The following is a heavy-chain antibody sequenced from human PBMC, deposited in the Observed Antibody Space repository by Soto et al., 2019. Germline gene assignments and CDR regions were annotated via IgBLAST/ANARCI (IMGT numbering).Heavy chain of an antibody. CDR2: ISGSGGST. J-gene: IGHJ6*04. V-gene: IGHV3-23*01. CDR1: GFTFSSYA. Sequence: EVQLLESGGGLVQPGGSLRLSCAASGFTFSSYAMSWVRQAPGKGLEWVSAISGSGGSTYYADSVKGRFTISRDNSKNTLHLKLNSLRAEDTAVYYCAKDPSNWNDGDYYGMHVWGEGTTVTVSS. D-gene: IGHD1-1*01. CDR3: AKDPSNWNDGDYYGMHV.